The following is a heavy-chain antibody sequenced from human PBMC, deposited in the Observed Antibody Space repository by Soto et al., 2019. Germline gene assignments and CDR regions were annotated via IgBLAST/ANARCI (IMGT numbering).Heavy chain of an antibody. V-gene: IGHV1-46*03. CDR2: INPSGGST. CDR3: ASKGRITGTIRPYYYYYYMDV. CDR1: GYTFTSYY. Sequence: GASVKVSCKASGYTFTSYYMHWVRQAPGQGLEWMGIINPSGGSTSYAQKFQGRVTMTRDTSTSTVYVELSSLRSEDTAVYYCASKGRITGTIRPYYYYYYMDVWGKGTTVTVSS. J-gene: IGHJ6*03. D-gene: IGHD1-20*01.